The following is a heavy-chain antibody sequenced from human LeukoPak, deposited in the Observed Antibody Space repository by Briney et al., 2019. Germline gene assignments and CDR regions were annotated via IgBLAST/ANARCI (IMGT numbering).Heavy chain of an antibody. CDR1: GFTFSSYS. Sequence: GGSLRLSCAASGFTFSSYSMNWVRQAPGKGLEWVSYISSSSSTIYYADSVKGRFTISRDNAKNSLYLQMNSLRAEDTAVYYCARTMIAALYYYYYMDVWGKGTTVTVSS. CDR2: ISSSSSTI. V-gene: IGHV3-48*01. D-gene: IGHD3-22*01. CDR3: ARTMIAALYYYYYMDV. J-gene: IGHJ6*03.